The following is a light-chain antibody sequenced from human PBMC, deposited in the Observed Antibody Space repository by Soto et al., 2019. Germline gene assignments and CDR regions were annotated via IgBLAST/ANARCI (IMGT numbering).Light chain of an antibody. CDR1: QSVSTN. Sequence: ETVLTHSQPTLSVSPPERATLXLRASQSVSTNLAWYQHKPGQAPRLLISGASTRATGLPARFSGSGSGTEFTLTISSLQSEDFAVYYCQQRSNWPITFGQGTRLEIK. J-gene: IGKJ5*01. CDR3: QQRSNWPIT. CDR2: GAS. V-gene: IGKV3-15*01.